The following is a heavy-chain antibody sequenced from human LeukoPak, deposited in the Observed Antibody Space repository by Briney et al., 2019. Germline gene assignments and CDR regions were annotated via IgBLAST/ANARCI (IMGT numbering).Heavy chain of an antibody. CDR1: GFTVSSNY. V-gene: IGHV3-53*01. D-gene: IGHD6-19*01. J-gene: IGHJ3*02. Sequence: PGGSLRLSCAASGFTVSSNYMSWVRQAPGKGLEWVSVIYSGGSTYYADSVKGRFTISRDNSKNTLYLQMNSLRAEDTAVYYCAKDITEGYSSPTVEGHYAFDIWGQGTMVTVSS. CDR2: IYSGGST. CDR3: AKDITEGYSSPTVEGHYAFDI.